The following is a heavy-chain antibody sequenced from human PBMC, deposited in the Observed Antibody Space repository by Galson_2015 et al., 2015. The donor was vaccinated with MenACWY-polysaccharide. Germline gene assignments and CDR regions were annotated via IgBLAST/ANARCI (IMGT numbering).Heavy chain of an antibody. D-gene: IGHD1-26*01. Sequence: SETLSLTCAVSGYSISSGYYWGWIRQPPGKGLEWIGSIYHSGSTYYNPSLKSRVTISVDTSKNQFSLKLSSVTAADTAVYYCARVEKYSGSYYIHHWGQGTLVTVSS. CDR3: ARVEKYSGSYYIHH. V-gene: IGHV4-38-2*01. J-gene: IGHJ4*02. CDR2: IYHSGST. CDR1: GYSISSGYY.